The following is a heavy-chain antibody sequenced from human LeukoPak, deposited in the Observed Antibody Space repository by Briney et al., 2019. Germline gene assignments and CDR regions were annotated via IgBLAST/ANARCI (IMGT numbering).Heavy chain of an antibody. CDR2: INPINGDT. V-gene: IGHV1-2*02. D-gene: IGHD3-16*01. Sequence: ASVKVSCKASGYTFTGYYMHWVRQAPGQGLEWMGSINPINGDTSFPQKFQGRVTMTSDTSINTAYMELNTLTFDDAAVYYCARGRWADKFDPWGQGTLVTVSS. CDR1: GYTFTGYY. J-gene: IGHJ5*02. CDR3: ARGRWADKFDP.